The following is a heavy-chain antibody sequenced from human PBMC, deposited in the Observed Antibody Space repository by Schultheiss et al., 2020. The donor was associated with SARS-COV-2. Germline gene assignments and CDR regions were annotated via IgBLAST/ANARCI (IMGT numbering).Heavy chain of an antibody. Sequence: SQTLSLTCTVSGGSISSSSYYWGWIRQPPGKGLEWIGSIYYSGSTYYNPSLKSRVTISVDTSKNQFSLKLSSVTAADTAVYYCARAHLDSHDAFDIWGQGTMVTVSS. J-gene: IGHJ3*02. D-gene: IGHD3/OR15-3a*01. V-gene: IGHV4-39*01. CDR1: GGSISSSSYY. CDR3: ARAHLDSHDAFDI. CDR2: IYYSGST.